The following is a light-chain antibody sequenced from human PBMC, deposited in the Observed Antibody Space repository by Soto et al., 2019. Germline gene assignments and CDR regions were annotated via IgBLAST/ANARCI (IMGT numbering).Light chain of an antibody. CDR2: KAS. Sequence: DIQMTQSPSTLSASVGDRVTITCRSSQSVSSSVAWYQQKPGKAPKLLIYKASSLESGVPSRFSGSGSETEFTLTITSVQPDDFATYYCQQYNSYWTFGQGTKVEIK. V-gene: IGKV1-5*03. CDR3: QQYNSYWT. J-gene: IGKJ1*01. CDR1: QSVSSS.